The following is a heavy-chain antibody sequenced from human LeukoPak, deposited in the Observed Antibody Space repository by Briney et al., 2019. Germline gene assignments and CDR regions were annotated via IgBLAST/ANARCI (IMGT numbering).Heavy chain of an antibody. J-gene: IGHJ4*02. Sequence: PGGSLRLSCGASGFTFSSYAMYWVRQAPGKGLEWVATISYEGAYKFYADSVKGRCTISSDNSMNTLYLQVNSLSAEDTAVYYCARMGYCTGTTCYHYFEYWGQGTLVTVSS. D-gene: IGHD2-2*01. V-gene: IGHV3-30*04. CDR3: ARMGYCTGTTCYHYFEY. CDR2: ISYEGAYK. CDR1: GFTFSSYA.